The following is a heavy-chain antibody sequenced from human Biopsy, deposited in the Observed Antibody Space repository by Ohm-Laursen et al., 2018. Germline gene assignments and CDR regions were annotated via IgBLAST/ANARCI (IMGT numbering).Heavy chain of an antibody. CDR2: IFSRGRT. CDR1: GGSLNNHY. D-gene: IGHD3-22*01. Sequence: TLSLTWSVSGGSLNNHYWSWIRQSPGKGLEWLAYIFSRGRTNYNPSLKSRIILSVDTSKNQLSLKVTSVTATDTAMYYCARHDRSGYWGLDYWGQGALVTVSA. J-gene: IGHJ4*02. V-gene: IGHV4-4*08. CDR3: ARHDRSGYWGLDY.